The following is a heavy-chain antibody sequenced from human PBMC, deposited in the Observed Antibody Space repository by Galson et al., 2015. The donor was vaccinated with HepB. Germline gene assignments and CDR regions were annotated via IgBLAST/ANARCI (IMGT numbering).Heavy chain of an antibody. CDR3: ASGAYYYDSSGYYYEGDEYYFDY. Sequence: SVKVSCKASGYTFTSYGIRWVRQAPGQGLEWMGWISAYNGNTNYAQKLQGRVTMTTDTSTSTAYMELRSLRSDDTAVYYCASGAYYYDSSGYYYEGDEYYFDYWGQGTLVTVSS. CDR1: GYTFTSYG. J-gene: IGHJ4*02. V-gene: IGHV1-18*01. D-gene: IGHD3-22*01. CDR2: ISAYNGNT.